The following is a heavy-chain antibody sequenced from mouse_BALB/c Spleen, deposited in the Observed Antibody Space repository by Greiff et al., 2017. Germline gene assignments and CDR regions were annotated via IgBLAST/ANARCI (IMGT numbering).Heavy chain of an antibody. CDR3: ARRGYRGAMDY. J-gene: IGHJ4*01. CDR1: GYTFTDYN. D-gene: IGHD2-14*01. V-gene: IGHV1-18*01. Sequence: EVKLVESGPELVKPGASVKIPCKASGYTFTDYNMDWVKQSHGKGLEWIGDINPNNGGTIYNQKFKGKATLTVDKSSSTAYMELRSLTSEDTAVYYCARRGYRGAMDYWGQGTSVTVSS. CDR2: INPNNGGT.